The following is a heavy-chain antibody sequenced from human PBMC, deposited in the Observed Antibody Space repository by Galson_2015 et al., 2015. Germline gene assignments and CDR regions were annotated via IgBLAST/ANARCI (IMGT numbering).Heavy chain of an antibody. J-gene: IGHJ5*02. CDR3: ASCIAAAGHNWFDP. V-gene: IGHV4-39*01. D-gene: IGHD6-13*01. CDR2: IYYSGST. CDR1: GGSISSSSYY. Sequence: SETLSLTCTVSGGSISSSSYYWGWIRQPPGKGLEWIGSIYYSGSTYYNPSLKSRVTISVATSKNQFSLKLSSVTAADTAIYYCASCIAAAGHNWFDPWAREPWSPSPQ.